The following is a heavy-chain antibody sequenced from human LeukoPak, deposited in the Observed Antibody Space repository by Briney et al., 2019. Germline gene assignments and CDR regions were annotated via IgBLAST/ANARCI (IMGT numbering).Heavy chain of an antibody. CDR1: GFTFSSYE. D-gene: IGHD5-12*01. V-gene: IGHV3-48*03. CDR2: ISSRGSTI. J-gene: IGHJ4*02. CDR3: ARSFCRGYGCFDY. Sequence: GGSLRLSCAASGFTFSSYEMNWVRQAPGKGLEWVSYISSRGSTIYYADSVKGRFTISRDNAKNSLYLQMNSLRAEDTAVYYCARSFCRGYGCFDYWGQGTLVTVSS.